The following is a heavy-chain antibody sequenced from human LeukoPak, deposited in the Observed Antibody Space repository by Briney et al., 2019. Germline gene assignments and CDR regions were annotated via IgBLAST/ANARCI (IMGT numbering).Heavy chain of an antibody. J-gene: IGHJ4*02. CDR2: IYHSGYT. Sequence: SETLSLTCTVSGGSINSSSYHWGWIRQPPGKALEWIGSIYHSGYTYYNPSLKSRVTISVDTSKNQFSLKLRFVTAADTAVYYCARSSMFRGVTVDYWGQGTLVTVSS. V-gene: IGHV4-39*01. CDR3: ARSSMFRGVTVDY. CDR1: GGSINSSSYH. D-gene: IGHD3-10*01.